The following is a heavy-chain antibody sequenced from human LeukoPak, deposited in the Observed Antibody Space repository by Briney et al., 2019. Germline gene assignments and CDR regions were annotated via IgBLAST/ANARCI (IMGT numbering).Heavy chain of an antibody. CDR3: AREIYGDYLYYYYYYMDV. J-gene: IGHJ6*03. CDR1: GYTFNTYA. D-gene: IGHD4-17*01. V-gene: IGHV1-2*02. CDR2: INPNTGGT. Sequence: ASVKVSCKASGYTFNTYAMNWVRQAPGQGLEWMGWINPNTGGTNYAQKFQGRVTMTRDTSISTAYMELSRLRSDDTAVYYCAREIYGDYLYYYYYYMDVWGKGTTVTASS.